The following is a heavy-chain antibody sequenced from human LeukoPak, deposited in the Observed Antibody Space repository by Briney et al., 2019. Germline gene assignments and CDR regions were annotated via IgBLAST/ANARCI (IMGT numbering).Heavy chain of an antibody. Sequence: GAAVKLSCKTSGYTFTNHGITWVRQSPGQGLEWMGWLSTYRGHTTYTQTLQGRVSMTTNTPTSKAYMELERLTSDDTAVYYCARMGGWEQSDYEGNPDYWGQATLVSDCS. CDR1: GYTFTNHG. CDR3: ARMGGWEQSDYEGNPDY. D-gene: IGHD4-17*01. J-gene: IGHJ4*02. CDR2: LSTYRGHT. V-gene: IGHV1-18*01.